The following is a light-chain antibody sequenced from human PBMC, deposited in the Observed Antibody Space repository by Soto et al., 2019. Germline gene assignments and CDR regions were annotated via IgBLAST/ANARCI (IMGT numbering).Light chain of an antibody. Sequence: QPVLTQPLSVSGAPGQRVTMSCTGSSSNIGAGYDVHWYQQLPGTAPKLLIYGNSNRPSGVPDRFSGSKSGTSASLAITGLQAEDEADYYCQSYDSSLSGVEFGGGTQLTVL. V-gene: IGLV1-40*01. J-gene: IGLJ2*01. CDR1: SSNIGAGYD. CDR2: GNS. CDR3: QSYDSSLSGVE.